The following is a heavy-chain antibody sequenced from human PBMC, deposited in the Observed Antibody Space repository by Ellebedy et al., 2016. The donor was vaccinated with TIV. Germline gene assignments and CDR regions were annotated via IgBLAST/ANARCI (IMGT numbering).Heavy chain of an antibody. CDR2: IYPGDSDT. J-gene: IGHJ3*02. CDR1: GYSFTSYW. D-gene: IGHD6-13*01. Sequence: PGGSLRLSCKGSGYSFTSYWIGWVRQMPGKGLEWMGIIYPGDSDTRYSPSFQGQVTISADKSISTAYLQWSSLKASDTAMYYCARSRYSRSLAAFDIWGQGTMVTVSS. V-gene: IGHV5-51*01. CDR3: ARSRYSRSLAAFDI.